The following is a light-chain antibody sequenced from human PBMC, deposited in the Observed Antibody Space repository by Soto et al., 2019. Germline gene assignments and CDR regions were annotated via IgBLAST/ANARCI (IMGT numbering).Light chain of an antibody. V-gene: IGLV1-44*01. CDR2: NNN. J-gene: IGLJ1*01. CDR1: TSNIGSNT. CDR3: AAWDDSLNGYV. Sequence: QSALTQPPSASGTPGQGVPISCSGITSNIGSNTVNWYQQLPGTAPKLLIYNNNQRPSGVPDRFSGSKSGTSASLAIGGLQSGDEADYYCAAWDDSLNGYVFGTGTKVTVL.